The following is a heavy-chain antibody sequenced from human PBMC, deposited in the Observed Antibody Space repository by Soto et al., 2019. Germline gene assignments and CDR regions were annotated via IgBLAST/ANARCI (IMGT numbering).Heavy chain of an antibody. V-gene: IGHV1-18*04. CDR2: ISAYNGNT. D-gene: IGHD6-13*01. J-gene: IGHJ4*02. CDR3: ARESSSSCHDY. CDR1: GYTFTGYY. Sequence: ASVKVSCKASGYTFTGYYMHLVRQAPGQGLEWMGWISAYNGNTKYAQKFQGRVTMTTDTSTSTAYMELRSLRSDDTAVYYCARESSSSCHDYWGQGTLVTVSS.